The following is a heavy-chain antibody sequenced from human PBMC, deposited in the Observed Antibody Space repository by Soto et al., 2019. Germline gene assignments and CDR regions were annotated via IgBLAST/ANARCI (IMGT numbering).Heavy chain of an antibody. D-gene: IGHD6-13*01. J-gene: IGHJ4*02. CDR3: ARGKYSSSWLFDY. CDR1: GGSFSGYY. V-gene: IGHV4-34*01. CDR2: INHSGST. Sequence: SETLSLTCAVYGGSFSGYYWSWIRQPPGKGLEWIGEINHSGSTNYNPSLKSRVTISVDTSKNQFSLKLSSVTAADTAVYYCARGKYSSSWLFDYWAQGTLVSVSS.